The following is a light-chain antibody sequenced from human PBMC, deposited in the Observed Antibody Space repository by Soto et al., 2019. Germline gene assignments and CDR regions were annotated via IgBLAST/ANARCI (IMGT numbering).Light chain of an antibody. V-gene: IGKV3-15*01. Sequence: EILMTQSPVTLSVSPRERATLSCRASQNISRSLAWYQQKPGQGPSLLIYGTSTRAGGVPARFSGGGSGTEFTLTISSLQSEDFAVYYCQQYDTWPPWTFGQGTRWIS. CDR2: GTS. CDR3: QQYDTWPPWT. J-gene: IGKJ1*01. CDR1: QNISRS.